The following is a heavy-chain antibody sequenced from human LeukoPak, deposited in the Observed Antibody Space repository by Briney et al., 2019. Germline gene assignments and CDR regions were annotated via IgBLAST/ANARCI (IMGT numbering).Heavy chain of an antibody. CDR2: IYYSGST. CDR3: ARGLTYYYDSSGFPPDWFDP. J-gene: IGHJ5*02. D-gene: IGHD3-22*01. CDR1: GGSISSGGYY. V-gene: IGHV4-31*03. Sequence: SETLSLTCTVSGGSISSGGYYWSWIRQHPGKGLEWIGYIYYSGSTYYNPSLKSRVTISVDTSKNQFSLKPSSVTAADTAVYYCARGLTYYYDSSGFPPDWFDPWGQGTLVTVSS.